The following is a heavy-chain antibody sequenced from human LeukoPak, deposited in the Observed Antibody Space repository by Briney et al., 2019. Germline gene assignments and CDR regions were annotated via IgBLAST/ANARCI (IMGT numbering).Heavy chain of an antibody. CDR3: AKRLGGSGFDY. Sequence: GRSLRLSCAASGFAFSTYVMSWVRQAPGKGLDWVSAIGTSGGTTYYADSVKGRFTISRDNSKDTLYLQMNSLRAEDTAVYYCAKRLGGSGFDYWGQGTLVTVSS. D-gene: IGHD3-16*01. J-gene: IGHJ4*02. CDR1: GFAFSTYV. CDR2: IGTSGGTT. V-gene: IGHV3-23*01.